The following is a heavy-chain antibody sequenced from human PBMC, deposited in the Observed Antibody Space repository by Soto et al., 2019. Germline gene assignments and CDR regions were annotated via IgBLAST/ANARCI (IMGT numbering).Heavy chain of an antibody. CDR3: ARLRLAVAGTGVYFDY. J-gene: IGHJ4*02. V-gene: IGHV1-18*01. CDR2: ISAYNGNT. CDR1: GYTFTSYG. Sequence: ASVKVSCKASGYTFTSYGISWARQAPGRGLEWMGWISAYNGNTNYAQKLQGRVTMTTDTSTSTAYMELRSLRSDDTAVCYCARLRLAVAGTGVYFDYWGQGTLVTVYS. D-gene: IGHD6-19*01.